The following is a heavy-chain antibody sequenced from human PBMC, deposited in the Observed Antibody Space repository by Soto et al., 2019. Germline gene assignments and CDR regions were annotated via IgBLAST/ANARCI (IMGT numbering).Heavy chain of an antibody. J-gene: IGHJ4*02. D-gene: IGHD2-15*01. CDR3: ARIECSGFPPYPRQGYFDF. CDR2: ISGDGNYK. Sequence: EVQLVDSGGGLVEPGGSLRLSCAASGFNFFTYTMDWVRQAPGKGLEWVSSISGDGNYKYYARSVRGRFTISRDNGKNSMYLQMNSLYAEDTAVYYCARIECSGFPPYPRQGYFDFWGQGTLVTVSS. CDR1: GFNFFTYT. V-gene: IGHV3-21*01.